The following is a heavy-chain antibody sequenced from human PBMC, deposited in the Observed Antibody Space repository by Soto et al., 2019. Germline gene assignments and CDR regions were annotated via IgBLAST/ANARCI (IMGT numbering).Heavy chain of an antibody. Sequence: PGGSLRLSCAASGFTFSSYGMHWVRQAPGKGLEWVAVISYDGRNKYYAGSVKGRFTISRDNSKNTLYLQMNSLRAEDTAVYYCANEKAAAGDYYYGMDVWGQGTTVTVSS. CDR3: ANEKAAAGDYYYGMDV. CDR2: ISYDGRNK. CDR1: GFTFSSYG. J-gene: IGHJ6*02. D-gene: IGHD6-13*01. V-gene: IGHV3-30*18.